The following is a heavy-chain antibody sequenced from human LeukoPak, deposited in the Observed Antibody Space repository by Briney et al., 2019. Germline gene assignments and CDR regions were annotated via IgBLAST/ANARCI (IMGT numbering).Heavy chain of an antibody. CDR2: IRYDGSSK. V-gene: IGHV3-30*02. J-gene: IGHJ6*03. CDR3: AKGSGWEASYFYYYMDV. Sequence: GGSLRLSCAASGFTFSNYGMHWVRQAPGKGLEWVAFIRYDGSSKYYVDSVKGRFTISRDNSKNTLYLQMNSLRAEDTAVYFCAKGSGWEASYFYYYMDVWGKGTTVTISS. CDR1: GFTFSNYG. D-gene: IGHD1-26*01.